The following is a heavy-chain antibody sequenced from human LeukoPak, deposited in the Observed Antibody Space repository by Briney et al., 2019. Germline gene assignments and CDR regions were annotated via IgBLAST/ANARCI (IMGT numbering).Heavy chain of an antibody. D-gene: IGHD6-13*01. CDR1: NGSFNGFY. Sequence: PSETLSLTCGVYNGSFNGFYWSWIRQPPEKGLQWIGDIDHSGRTNYNPSLKSRATISVDTSKNQFSLKLSSVTAADTAVYYCARDSSWYYSKNFDYWGQGTLVTVSS. CDR3: ARDSSWYYSKNFDY. V-gene: IGHV4-34*01. CDR2: IDHSGRT. J-gene: IGHJ4*02.